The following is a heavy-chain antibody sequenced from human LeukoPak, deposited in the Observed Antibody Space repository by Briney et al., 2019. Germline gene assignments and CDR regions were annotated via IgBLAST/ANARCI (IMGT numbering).Heavy chain of an antibody. J-gene: IGHJ3*02. CDR2: INSGGSST. V-gene: IGHV3-74*01. D-gene: IGHD3-9*01. Sequence: GGSLRLSCAASGFSFSDAWMHWVRQAPGKGLVWVSRINSGGSSTTYADSVKGRFTISRDNAKNTLYLQMNSLRAEDTAVYYCARGYYDILTGYYVWAFDIWGQGTMVTVSS. CDR3: ARGYYDILTGYYVWAFDI. CDR1: GFSFSDAW.